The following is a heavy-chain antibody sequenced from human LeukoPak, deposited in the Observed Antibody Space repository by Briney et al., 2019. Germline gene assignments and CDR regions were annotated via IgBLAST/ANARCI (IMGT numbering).Heavy chain of an antibody. D-gene: IGHD2/OR15-2a*01. J-gene: IGHJ4*02. Sequence: SETLSRTCAVYGGSLSGYYWTWVRQPPGKGLEWIGEVIHDGSTNYNPSLKSRVTISIDTSKQQFSLKLTSVTAADTAVYYCARAFPHFDYWGQGTLVTVSS. V-gene: IGHV4-34*12. CDR1: GGSLSGYY. CDR3: ARAFPHFDY. CDR2: VIHDGST.